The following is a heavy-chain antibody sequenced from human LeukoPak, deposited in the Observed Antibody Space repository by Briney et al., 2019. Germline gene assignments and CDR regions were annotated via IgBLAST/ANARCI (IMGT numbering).Heavy chain of an antibody. V-gene: IGHV3-9*03. J-gene: IGHJ3*02. CDR3: AKAELGEGDAFDI. CDR1: GFTFDDYA. CDR2: ISWNSGSI. Sequence: GGSLRLSCAASGFTFDDYAMHWVRQAPGKGLEWVSGISWNSGSIGYADSVKGRFTISRDNAKNSLYLQMSSLRAEDMALYYCAKAELGEGDAFDIWGQGTMVTVSS. D-gene: IGHD3-16*01.